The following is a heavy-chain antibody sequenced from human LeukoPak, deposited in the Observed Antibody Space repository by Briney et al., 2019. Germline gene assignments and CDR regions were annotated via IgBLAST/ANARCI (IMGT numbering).Heavy chain of an antibody. CDR3: ARPYDSSPWAFDI. CDR1: GGSISSSSYY. CDR2: IYYSGST. J-gene: IGHJ3*02. D-gene: IGHD3-22*01. V-gene: IGHV4-39*01. Sequence: SETLSLTCTVSGGSISSSSYYWGWIRQPPGQGLEWIGSIYYSGSTYYNPSLKSRVTISVDTSKNQFSLKLSSVTAADTAVYYCARPYDSSPWAFDIWGQGTMVTVSS.